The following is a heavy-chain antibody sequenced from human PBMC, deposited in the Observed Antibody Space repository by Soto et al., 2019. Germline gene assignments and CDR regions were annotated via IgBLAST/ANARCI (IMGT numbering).Heavy chain of an antibody. CDR3: AKDQASGQGSFDS. CDR2: ISYDGSNQ. CDR1: GFTFNIYG. Sequence: VKLVESGGGVVQPGGSLRFSCAASGFTFNIYGMHWVRQAPDKGLEWVALISYDGSNQYYADSVKGRFTISRDNSKNTLFLQMNSLRADDTAVYYCAKDQASGQGSFDSWGQGTLVTVSS. J-gene: IGHJ4*02. V-gene: IGHV3-30*18.